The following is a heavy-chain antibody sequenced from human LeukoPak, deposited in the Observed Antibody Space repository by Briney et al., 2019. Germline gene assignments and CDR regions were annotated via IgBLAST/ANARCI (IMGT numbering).Heavy chain of an antibody. V-gene: IGHV3-48*01. CDR2: ISPSSDTI. Sequence: GGSLRLSCAASGFTFSDYSMNWVRQAPGKGLEWISYISPSSDTIYYADSVRGRFTISRDNAKKSLYLQMHSLRAEDTAMYYCARGGDYFDYWGQGTLVTVSS. CDR3: ARGGDYFDY. J-gene: IGHJ4*02. CDR1: GFTFSDYS. D-gene: IGHD4-17*01.